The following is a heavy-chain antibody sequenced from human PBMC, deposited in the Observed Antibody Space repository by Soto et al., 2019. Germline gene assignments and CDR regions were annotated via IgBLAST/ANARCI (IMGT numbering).Heavy chain of an antibody. CDR3: ARDRRYYYGSGSSYYGMDV. CDR2: TYYRSKWYN. J-gene: IGHJ6*02. CDR1: GDSVSSNSAA. D-gene: IGHD3-10*01. V-gene: IGHV6-1*01. Sequence: QSQTLSLTCAISGDSVSSNSAAWNWIRQSPSRGLEWLGRTYYRSKWYNDYAVSVKNRITINPDTSKNQFSLQLNSVTPEDTAVYYCARDRRYYYGSGSSYYGMDVWGQGTTVTVSS.